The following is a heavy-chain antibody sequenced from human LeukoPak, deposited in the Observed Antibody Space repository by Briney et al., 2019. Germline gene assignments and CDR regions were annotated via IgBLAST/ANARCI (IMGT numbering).Heavy chain of an antibody. CDR1: GYTFTTYG. CDR2: ISAYNGNT. V-gene: IGHV1-18*01. Sequence: ASVKVSCKASGYTFTTYGITWVRQARGQGLEWMGWISAYNGNTNYAQKLQGRVTMTTDTSTSTAYMELRSLRSDDTAVYYCARDQYYYDSSGYPLTTGMDVWGQGTTVTVSS. D-gene: IGHD3-22*01. CDR3: ARDQYYYDSSGYPLTTGMDV. J-gene: IGHJ6*02.